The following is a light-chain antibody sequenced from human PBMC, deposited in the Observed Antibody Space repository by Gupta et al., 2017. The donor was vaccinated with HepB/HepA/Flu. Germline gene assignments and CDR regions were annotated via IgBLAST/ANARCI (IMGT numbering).Light chain of an antibody. CDR1: QNVVTNF. CDR2: GAS. V-gene: IGKV3-20*01. CDR3: QQYGTAPV. J-gene: IGKJ4*01. Sequence: EIVLTQSPGTLSLSPGERATLPCKASQNVVTNFLAWYQQRPGQAPRRLIYGASNRATGIPDRFTGSGSGTDFTLTITRLEPEDSAVYYCQQYGTAPVFGGGTKVEIK.